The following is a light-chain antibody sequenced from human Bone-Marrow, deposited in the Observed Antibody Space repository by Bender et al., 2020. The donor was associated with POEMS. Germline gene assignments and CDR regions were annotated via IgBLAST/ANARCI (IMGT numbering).Light chain of an antibody. CDR3: SSYTSSSTRV. CDR2: EVT. Sequence: QSDLTQPRSVSGSPGQSVTISCSGTSSDVSVYKFVSWYQQHPGKAPKLMIYEVTQRPAGVSYRFSGSKSGNTASLTISGLQAEDEADYYCSSYTSSSTRVFGGGTKLTVL. V-gene: IGLV2-14*01. J-gene: IGLJ3*02. CDR1: SSDVSVYKF.